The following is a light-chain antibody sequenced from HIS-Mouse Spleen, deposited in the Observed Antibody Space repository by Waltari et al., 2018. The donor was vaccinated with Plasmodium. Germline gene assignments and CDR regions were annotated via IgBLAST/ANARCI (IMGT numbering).Light chain of an antibody. CDR2: GAS. CDR3: QQYNNWPFT. V-gene: IGKV3-15*01. J-gene: IGKJ3*01. CDR1: QSVSSN. Sequence: EIVMTQSPATVSVSPGERADLSGRASQSVSSNLAWYQQKPGQAPRLLIYGASTRATGIPARFSGSGSGTEFTLTISSLQSEDFAVYYCQQYNNWPFTFGPGTKVDIK.